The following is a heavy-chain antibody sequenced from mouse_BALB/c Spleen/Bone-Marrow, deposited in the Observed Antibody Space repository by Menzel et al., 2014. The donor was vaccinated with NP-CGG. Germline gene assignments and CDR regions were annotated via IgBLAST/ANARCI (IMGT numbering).Heavy chain of an antibody. V-gene: IGHV5-6-2*01. CDR2: IYTNDGST. CDR1: GFTFSTYY. CDR3: ARRAFYALDY. Sequence: EVQLVESGGGLVKVGESLKLSCAASGFTFSTYYMSWVRQTPEKRLELVAAIYTNDGSTYYPDTVKGRFAISRDNAKNTLYLQMNRLKSEDTALYYCARRAFYALDYWGQGTSVTVSS. J-gene: IGHJ4*01.